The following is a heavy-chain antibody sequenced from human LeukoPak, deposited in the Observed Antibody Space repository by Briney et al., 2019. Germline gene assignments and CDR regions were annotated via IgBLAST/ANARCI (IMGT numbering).Heavy chain of an antibody. D-gene: IGHD5-24*01. J-gene: IGHJ4*02. CDR3: ARGELDVEYYFDY. CDR1: GFTFSSYA. Sequence: GGSLRLSCAASGFTFSSYAMSWVRQAPGKRLEWVSAISGSGGSTYYADSVKGRFTISRDNSKNTLYLQMNSLRAEDTAVYYCARGELDVEYYFDYWGQGTLVTVSS. CDR2: ISGSGGST. V-gene: IGHV3-23*01.